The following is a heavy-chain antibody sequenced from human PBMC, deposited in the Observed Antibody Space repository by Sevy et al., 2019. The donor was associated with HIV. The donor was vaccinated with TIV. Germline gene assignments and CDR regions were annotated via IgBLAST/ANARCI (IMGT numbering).Heavy chain of an antibody. V-gene: IGHV3-48*03. CDR3: ARDLPPSATTVAHFDS. J-gene: IGHJ4*02. CDR2: ITNSGTTM. D-gene: IGHD4-17*01. Sequence: GGSLRLSCAASGFIFSSYEMNWVRQAPGMGLEWVSYITNSGTTMYYSDSVKGRFTISRDNAKNSLYLQMNSLRAEDTAVYYCARDLPPSATTVAHFDSWGQRTLVTVSS. CDR1: GFIFSSYE.